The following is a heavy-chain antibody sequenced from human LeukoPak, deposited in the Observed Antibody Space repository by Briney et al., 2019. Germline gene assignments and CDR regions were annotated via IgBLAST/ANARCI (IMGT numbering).Heavy chain of an antibody. D-gene: IGHD6-13*01. CDR1: GFTFSNNG. CDR3: ANPLSGYSTTYFDY. V-gene: IGHV3-23*01. Sequence: GGTLRLSCAASGFTFSNNGMSWVRQVPGKGLEWVSGISGSGASTYYADSVKGRFTISRDNSKNTLFLQMNSLRAEDTAVYYCANPLSGYSTTYFDYCGQGNLVTVSS. J-gene: IGHJ4*02. CDR2: ISGSGAST.